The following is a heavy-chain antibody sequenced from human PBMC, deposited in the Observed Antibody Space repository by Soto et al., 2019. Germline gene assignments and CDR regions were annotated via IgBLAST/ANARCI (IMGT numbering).Heavy chain of an antibody. CDR1: GFTFSSYA. CDR3: ARVVAATLSEYFQH. V-gene: IGHV3-23*01. Sequence: EVQLLESGGGLVQPGGSLRLSCAASGFTFSSYAMSWVRQPPGKGLEWVSAISGSGGSTYYADSVKGRFTISRDNSKNTLYLQMNSLRAEDTAVYYCARVVAATLSEYFQHWGQGTLVTVSS. J-gene: IGHJ1*01. D-gene: IGHD2-15*01. CDR2: ISGSGGST.